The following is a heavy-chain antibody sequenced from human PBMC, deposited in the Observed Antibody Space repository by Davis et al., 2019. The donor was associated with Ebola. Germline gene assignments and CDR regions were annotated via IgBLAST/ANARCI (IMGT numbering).Heavy chain of an antibody. V-gene: IGHV3-30*03. CDR3: ARDKGAYSWDDAFDI. Sequence: GGSLRLSCAASGFTFSSYGMHWVRQAPGKGLEWVAVISYDGSNKYYADSVKGRFTISRDNSKNTLYLQMNSLRAEDTAVYYCARDKGAYSWDDAFDIWGQGTMVTVSS. D-gene: IGHD5-18*01. CDR1: GFTFSSYG. J-gene: IGHJ3*02. CDR2: ISYDGSNK.